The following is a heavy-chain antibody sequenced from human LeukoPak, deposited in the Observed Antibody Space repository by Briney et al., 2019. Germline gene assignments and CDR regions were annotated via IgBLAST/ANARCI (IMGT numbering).Heavy chain of an antibody. CDR1: GYTFTSYG. V-gene: IGHV1-18*01. Sequence: ASVKVSCKASGYTFTSYGISWVRQAPGQGLEWMGWISAYIGNTNYAQKLQGRVTMTTDTSTSTAYMELRSLRSDDTAVYYCARDRTIFGVVIIDTGFDYWGQGTLVTVSS. CDR3: ARDRTIFGVVIIDTGFDY. CDR2: ISAYIGNT. J-gene: IGHJ4*02. D-gene: IGHD3-3*01.